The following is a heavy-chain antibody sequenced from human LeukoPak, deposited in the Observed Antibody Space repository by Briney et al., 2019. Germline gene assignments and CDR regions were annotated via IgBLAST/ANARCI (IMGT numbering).Heavy chain of an antibody. CDR1: GFTFSSYW. CDR2: IKQDGSEK. D-gene: IGHD6-19*01. CDR3: ARDYSSGWYELRPRHVTDAFDI. J-gene: IGHJ3*02. V-gene: IGHV3-7*01. Sequence: PGGSLRLSYAASGFTFSSYWMSWVRQAPGKGLEWVANIKQDGSEKYYVDSVKGRFTISRDNAKNSLYLQMNSLRAEDTAVYYCARDYSSGWYELRPRHVTDAFDIWGQGTMVTVSS.